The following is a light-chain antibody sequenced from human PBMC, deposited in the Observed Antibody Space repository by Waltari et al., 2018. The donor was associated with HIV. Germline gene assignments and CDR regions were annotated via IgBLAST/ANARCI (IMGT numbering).Light chain of an antibody. Sequence: EIVLTQSPGTLSLAPGERATLSCRASQSVTSSYLAWYQQKPGQAPRLLIYGASRRATGVPDRFSGSGSGTDFTLTISTLEPEDFAVYYCPQVANSRVTFGQGTRVEIK. CDR2: GAS. CDR1: QSVTSSY. J-gene: IGKJ1*01. CDR3: PQVANSRVT. V-gene: IGKV3-20*01.